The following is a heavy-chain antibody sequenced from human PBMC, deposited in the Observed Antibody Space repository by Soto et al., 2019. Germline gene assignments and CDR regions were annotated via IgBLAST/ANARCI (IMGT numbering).Heavy chain of an antibody. J-gene: IGHJ4*02. Sequence: QVQLVESGGGVVQPGRSLRLSCAASGLTFSSYGMHWVRQAPGKGLEWVAVISYDGSNKYYVDSVKGRFTISRDNSKNTLYLQMNSLRAEDTAVYYCAKDWPHSNSWYGAFGYWGQGTLVTVSS. CDR3: AKDWPHSNSWYGAFGY. V-gene: IGHV3-30*18. D-gene: IGHD6-13*01. CDR1: GLTFSSYG. CDR2: ISYDGSNK.